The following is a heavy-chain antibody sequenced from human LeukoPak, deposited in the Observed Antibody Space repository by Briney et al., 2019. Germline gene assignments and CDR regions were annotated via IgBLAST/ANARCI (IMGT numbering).Heavy chain of an antibody. Sequence: GGSLRLSCAASGFTFSSYSMNWVRQAPGKGLEWVSSISSSSSYIYYADSVKGRFTISRDNAKNSLYLQMNSLRAEDTAVYYCARDLTMVRGLLKYFDYWGQGTLVTVSS. D-gene: IGHD3-10*01. V-gene: IGHV3-21*01. CDR3: ARDLTMVRGLLKYFDY. CDR2: ISSSSSYI. J-gene: IGHJ4*02. CDR1: GFTFSSYS.